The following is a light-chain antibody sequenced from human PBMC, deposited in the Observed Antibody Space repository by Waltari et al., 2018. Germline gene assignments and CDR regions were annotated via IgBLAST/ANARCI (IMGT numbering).Light chain of an antibody. Sequence: SYELTQPPSVSVSPGQTARITCSGDAFPKQYSFWYQQRSGQAPVVVIYKDTERPSWIPERFSGSSSGTRVTLTISGVQAEDEADYYCQSTDNSGTYVVFGGGTKLTVL. CDR3: QSTDNSGTYVV. CDR1: AFPKQY. J-gene: IGLJ2*01. V-gene: IGLV3-25*03. CDR2: KDT.